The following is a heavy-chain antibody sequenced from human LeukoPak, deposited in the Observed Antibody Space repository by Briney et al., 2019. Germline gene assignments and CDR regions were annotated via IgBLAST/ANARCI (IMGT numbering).Heavy chain of an antibody. D-gene: IGHD3-10*01. CDR1: GYTFTSYD. J-gene: IGHJ4*02. CDR2: ISAYNGNT. V-gene: IGHV1-18*01. Sequence: ASVKVSCKASGYTFTSYDINWVRQATGQGLEWMGWISAYNGNTNYAQKLQGRVTMTTDTSTSTAYMELRSLRSDDTAVYYCARKADYYNFDYWGQGTLVTVSS. CDR3: ARKADYYNFDY.